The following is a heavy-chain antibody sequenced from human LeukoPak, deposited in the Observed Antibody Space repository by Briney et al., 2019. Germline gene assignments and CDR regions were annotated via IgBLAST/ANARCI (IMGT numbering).Heavy chain of an antibody. V-gene: IGHV3-23*01. CDR3: AKPLYGSEYYYYGMDV. D-gene: IGHD3-10*01. Sequence: TGGSLRLSCAASGFTFSSYAMSWVRQAPGNGLEWVSAISGSGGSTYYADSVKGRFTISRDNSKNTLYLQMNSLRAEDTAVYYCAKPLYGSEYYYYGMDVWGQGTTVTVSS. CDR1: GFTFSSYA. J-gene: IGHJ6*02. CDR2: ISGSGGST.